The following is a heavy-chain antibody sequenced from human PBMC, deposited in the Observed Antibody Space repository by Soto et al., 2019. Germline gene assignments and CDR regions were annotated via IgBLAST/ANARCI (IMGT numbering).Heavy chain of an antibody. V-gene: IGHV6-1*01. CDR1: GDSVSSNSAA. CDR3: AGTTCHQWYYMDV. J-gene: IGHJ6*03. D-gene: IGHD1-7*01. Sequence: SQTLSLTCAISGDSVSSNSAAWNWIRLSPSRGLEWLARTYYRSRWYNDYAVSVRSRITVNPDTSKNQFSLQLTSVTPEDTAVYFCAGTTCHQWYYMDVWGKGTTVTVSS. CDR2: TYYRSRWYN.